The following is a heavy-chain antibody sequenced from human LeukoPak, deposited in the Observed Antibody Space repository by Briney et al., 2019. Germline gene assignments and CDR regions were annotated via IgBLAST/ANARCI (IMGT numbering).Heavy chain of an antibody. D-gene: IGHD3-3*01. V-gene: IGHV4-59*01. CDR3: ARGDYDFWSGYQRWFDP. J-gene: IGHJ5*02. Sequence: SETLSLTFTFSGGSISSYYWSWIRQPPGKGLEWIGYIYYSGSTNYNPSLKSRVTISVDTSKNQFSLKLSSVTAADTAVYYCARGDYDFWSGYQRWFDPWGQGTLVTVSS. CDR2: IYYSGST. CDR1: GGSISSYY.